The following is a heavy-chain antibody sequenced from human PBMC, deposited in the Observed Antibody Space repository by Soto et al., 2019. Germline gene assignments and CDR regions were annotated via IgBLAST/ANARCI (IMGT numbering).Heavy chain of an antibody. CDR2: ITRSSSHI. CDR3: ARLYTSGWYLDY. J-gene: IGHJ4*02. V-gene: IGHV3-48*02. D-gene: IGHD6-13*01. Sequence: EVQLVESGGGLVQAGGSLRLSCAASGFTFSSYSMKWVRQPPGKGLEWISYITRSSSHIHYADSVRGRFTTSRDNGKNSLYLQMNNLRDEDTAVYYCARLYTSGWYLDYWGRGTLVTVSS. CDR1: GFTFSSYS.